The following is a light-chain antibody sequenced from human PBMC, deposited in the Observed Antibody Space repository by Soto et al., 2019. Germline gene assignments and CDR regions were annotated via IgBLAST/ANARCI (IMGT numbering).Light chain of an antibody. V-gene: IGKV1-39*01. CDR2: AGS. CDR3: HQSYSTPYT. Sequence: DIQMTQSPSSLSASVGDRVTITCRASQSISSYLNWYQQKPGIAPKLLTYAGSSLHSAVPSRFSGSGSGTDFTLTISSLQPEELATYYCHQSYSTPYTFGQGTKLEIK. J-gene: IGKJ2*01. CDR1: QSISSY.